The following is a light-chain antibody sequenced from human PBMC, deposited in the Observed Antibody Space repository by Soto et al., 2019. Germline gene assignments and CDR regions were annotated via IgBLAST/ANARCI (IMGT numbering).Light chain of an antibody. CDR2: GAS. J-gene: IGKJ3*01. V-gene: IGKV3-20*01. Sequence: ELVLTQSPGTLSLSPGERATLSCRASQNIISNSLAWYQQKPGQAPRLLIYGASSRVTGIPDRFSGSGSGTDFALTISRLEPEDFAVYSCQHDGSSSGFTCGPGTKVDIK. CDR1: QNIISNS. CDR3: QHDGSSSGFT.